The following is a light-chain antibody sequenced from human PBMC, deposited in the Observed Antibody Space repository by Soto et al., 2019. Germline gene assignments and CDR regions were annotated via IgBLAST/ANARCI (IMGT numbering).Light chain of an antibody. V-gene: IGKV3-20*01. CDR1: QSVSSTY. J-gene: IGKJ5*01. Sequence: EVVLTQSPGTLSLSPWERATLSCRASQSVSSTYLAWYQQQPGQAPRLLMSGTSNRATGTPDRFSGSGSGTDFTLTISRLEPEDFAVYYCQQYGSPPITFGQGTRLEIK. CDR3: QQYGSPPIT. CDR2: GTS.